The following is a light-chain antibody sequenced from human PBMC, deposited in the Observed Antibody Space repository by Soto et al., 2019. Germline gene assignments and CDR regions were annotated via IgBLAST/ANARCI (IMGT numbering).Light chain of an antibody. CDR3: SSYTSSSTLCV. CDR2: DVS. CDR1: SSDVGGYNY. Sequence: QSALTQPASVSGSPGQSITISCTGTSSDVGGYNYVSWYQQHPGKAPKLMIYDVSNRPSGVSNRFCGSKSGNTASLTISGLQAEDEADYYCSSYTSSSTLCVFGTGTKLTVL. J-gene: IGLJ1*01. V-gene: IGLV2-14*01.